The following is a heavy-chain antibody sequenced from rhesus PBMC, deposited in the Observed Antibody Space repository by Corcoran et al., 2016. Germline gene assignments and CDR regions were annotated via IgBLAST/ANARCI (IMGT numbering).Heavy chain of an antibody. D-gene: IGHD3-3*01. CDR2: IYGGSGST. CDR1: GGSISSNY. J-gene: IGHJ4*01. V-gene: IGHV4-160*01. Sequence: QVQLQESGPGLVKPSETLSLTCAVSGGSISSNYWSWIRQPPGKGLEWIGGIYGGSGSTYYNPSPKSRVTISTATSKNQFSLKLSSVIAADTAVYYCARDEVTIFGLGRNYFDYWGQGVLVTVSS. CDR3: ARDEVTIFGLGRNYFDY.